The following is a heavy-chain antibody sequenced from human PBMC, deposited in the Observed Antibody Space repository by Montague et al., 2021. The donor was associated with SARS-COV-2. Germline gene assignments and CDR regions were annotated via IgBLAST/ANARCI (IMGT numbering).Heavy chain of an antibody. D-gene: IGHD3-10*01. CDR1: GFTFGDYG. CDR2: LNWNGGST. Sequence: SLRLSFSASGFTFGDYGMSWVRQAPGKGLEWVSGLNWNGGSTGYADSVKGRFTISRDNAKNSLYLQMNSLSAEDTALYYCARDLEWFGELVDTFDIWGQGTMVTVSS. CDR3: ARDLEWFGELVDTFDI. J-gene: IGHJ3*02. V-gene: IGHV3-20*03.